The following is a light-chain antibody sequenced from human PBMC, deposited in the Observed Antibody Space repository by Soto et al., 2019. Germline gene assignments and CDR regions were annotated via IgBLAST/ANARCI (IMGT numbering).Light chain of an antibody. CDR3: QQYGDSPLYT. CDR1: QSISSY. CDR2: DAS. J-gene: IGKJ2*01. V-gene: IGKV3-20*01. Sequence: EVVLTQSPDTLSLPPGERATLSCRASQSISSYLAWYQQKPGQAPRLLIYDASSRATGIPARFSGSGSGKDFTLTISRLEPEDVAVYYCQQYGDSPLYTFGQGTKVEI.